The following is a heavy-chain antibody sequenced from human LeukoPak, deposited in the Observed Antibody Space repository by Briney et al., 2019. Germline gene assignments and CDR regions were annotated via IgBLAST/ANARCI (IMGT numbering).Heavy chain of an antibody. D-gene: IGHD1-26*01. Sequence: GGSLRLSCAASGFSFSNFAMNWVRLAPGKGLEWVSSISGSGGNTYYADSVNGRVTISRDNSMDTLYLHINGLRVEDTATYFCAKRGSGGYHYYYYHMDAWGKGTTVTVSS. V-gene: IGHV3-23*01. CDR2: ISGSGGNT. CDR3: AKRGSGGYHYYYYHMDA. CDR1: GFSFSNFA. J-gene: IGHJ6*03.